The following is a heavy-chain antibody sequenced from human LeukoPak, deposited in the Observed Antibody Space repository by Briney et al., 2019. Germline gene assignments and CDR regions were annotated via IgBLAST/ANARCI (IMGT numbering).Heavy chain of an antibody. CDR3: ARDFGADH. CDR1: GFTFGSYW. CDR2: IYADGST. Sequence: PGGSLRLSCAASGFTFGSYWMHWVRQAPGKGLEWVSVIYADGSTYYADSVKGRFTVSRDKSMNTLYLQMNSLRAEDTAVYYCARDFGADHWGQGTLVTVSS. D-gene: IGHD3-10*01. J-gene: IGHJ4*02. V-gene: IGHV3-53*01.